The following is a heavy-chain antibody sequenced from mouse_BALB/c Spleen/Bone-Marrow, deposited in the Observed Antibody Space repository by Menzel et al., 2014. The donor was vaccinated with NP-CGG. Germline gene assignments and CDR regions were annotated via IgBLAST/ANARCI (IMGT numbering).Heavy chain of an antibody. Sequence: VMLVESGAELVKPGASVKLSCTASGFNIKDTYMHWVKQRPEQGLEWIGRIDPANGNTKYDPKFQGKATITADTSSNTAYLQLSSLTSEDTAVYYCANYYYGSSLFAYWGQGTLVTVSA. CDR3: ANYYYGSSLFAY. CDR2: IDPANGNT. D-gene: IGHD1-1*01. J-gene: IGHJ3*01. V-gene: IGHV14-3*02. CDR1: GFNIKDTY.